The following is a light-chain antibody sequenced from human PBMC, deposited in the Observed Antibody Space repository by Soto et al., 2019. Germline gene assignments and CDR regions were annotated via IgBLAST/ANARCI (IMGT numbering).Light chain of an antibody. J-gene: IGLJ2*01. CDR3: AAWDDSLNGPV. V-gene: IGLV1-44*01. CDR1: NSNIGSNT. Sequence: QSVLTQPPSASGTPGQRVTISCSGSNSNIGSNTVNWYQQLPGTAPKLLIYNNNRRPSGVPDRFSGSKSGTSASLAISGLQSEDEADYYCAAWDDSLNGPVFGGGTKVTVL. CDR2: NNN.